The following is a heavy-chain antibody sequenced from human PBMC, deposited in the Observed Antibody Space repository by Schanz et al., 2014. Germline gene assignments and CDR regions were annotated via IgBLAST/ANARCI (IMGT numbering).Heavy chain of an antibody. V-gene: IGHV3-23*01. Sequence: EVHLLESGGGLVEPGGSLRLSCATSGFSLDIFAVSWVRQAPGKGLEWVSYVSSSSSYTHYADSVKGRFTISRDNSKNTLYLQMNSLRAEDTAVYYCAKSQGSSFDSWGQGTLVTVSS. J-gene: IGHJ4*02. CDR1: GFSLDIFA. CDR3: AKSQGSSFDS. CDR2: VSSSSSYT. D-gene: IGHD6-13*01.